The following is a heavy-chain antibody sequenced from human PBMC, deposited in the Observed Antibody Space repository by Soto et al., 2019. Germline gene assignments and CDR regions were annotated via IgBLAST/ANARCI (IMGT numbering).Heavy chain of an antibody. V-gene: IGHV4-59*08. Sequence: SETLSLTCTVSGGSISSYYWSWIRQPPGKGLEWIGYIYYSGSTNYNPSLKSRVTISVDTSKNQFSLKLSSVTAADTAVYYCARPPYCSGGSCVDYWGQGTLVTVSS. CDR3: ARPPYCSGGSCVDY. CDR1: GGSISSYY. CDR2: IYYSGST. J-gene: IGHJ4*02. D-gene: IGHD2-15*01.